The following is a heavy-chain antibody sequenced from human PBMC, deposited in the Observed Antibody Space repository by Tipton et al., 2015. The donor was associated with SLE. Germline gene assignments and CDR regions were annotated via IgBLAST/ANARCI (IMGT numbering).Heavy chain of an antibody. D-gene: IGHD1-7*01. Sequence: TLSLTCTVSGGSISSCGYYWTWIRQLPGKGLEWIGYIYYSGNTYYNPSLGSRLTISVDTSKDQFSLRLTSVTAADTAVYYCARATDWNLSPDVWGKGTTVTVS. J-gene: IGHJ6*03. CDR1: GGSISSCGYY. V-gene: IGHV4-31*03. CDR2: IYYSGNT. CDR3: ARATDWNLSPDV.